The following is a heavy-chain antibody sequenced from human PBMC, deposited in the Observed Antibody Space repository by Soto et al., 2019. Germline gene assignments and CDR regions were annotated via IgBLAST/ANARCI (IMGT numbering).Heavy chain of an antibody. D-gene: IGHD5-12*01. CDR2: IFNSGSA. Sequence: QVQLQESGPGLVKPSQTLSLTCSVSGVVTFSGSYYWSWIRQHPGKGLECLGYIFNSGSAYYNPSLKSRLTISIDTSKDEFSLTVNSVTAADTAVYFCARGYSGYDYNFDYWGQGISVTVSS. CDR1: GVVTFSGSYY. CDR3: ARGYSGYDYNFDY. J-gene: IGHJ4*02. V-gene: IGHV4-31*03.